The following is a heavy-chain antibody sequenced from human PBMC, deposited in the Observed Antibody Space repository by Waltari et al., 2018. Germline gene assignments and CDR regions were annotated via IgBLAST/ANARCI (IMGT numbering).Heavy chain of an antibody. J-gene: IGHJ4*02. V-gene: IGHV4-39*07. CDR1: GGSISSSSYY. CDR2: IYYSGST. Sequence: QLQLQESGPGLVKPSETLSLTCTVSGGSISSSSYYWGWIRQPPGKGLEWIGSIYYSGSTYYNPSLKIRVTISVDTSKNQFSLKLSSVTAADTAVYYCARHHYDFWSGRPYYFDYWGQGTLVTVSS. CDR3: ARHHYDFWSGRPYYFDY. D-gene: IGHD3-3*01.